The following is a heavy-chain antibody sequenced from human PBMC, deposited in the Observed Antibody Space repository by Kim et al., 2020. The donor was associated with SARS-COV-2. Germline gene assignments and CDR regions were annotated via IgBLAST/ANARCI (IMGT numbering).Heavy chain of an antibody. CDR2: ISSSSSYI. CDR1: GFTFSSYS. V-gene: IGHV3-21*01. J-gene: IGHJ3*02. CDR3: ARDPSRSRYGSGSYLFDI. D-gene: IGHD3-10*01. Sequence: GSLRLSCAASGFTFSSYSMNWVRQAPGKGLEWVSSISSSSSYIYYADSVKGQFTISRDNAKNSLYLQMNSLRAEDTAVYYCARDPSRSRYGSGSYLFDIWGQGTMVTVSS.